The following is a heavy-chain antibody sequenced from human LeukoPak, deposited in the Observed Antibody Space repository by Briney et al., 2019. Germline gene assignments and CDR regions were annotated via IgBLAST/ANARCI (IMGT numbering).Heavy chain of an antibody. CDR1: GGTFSSYA. Sequence: SVKVSCKASGGTFSSYAISWVRQAPGQGLERMGRIIPIFGTANYAQKFQGRVTITTDESTSTAYMELSSLRSEDTAVYYCASDRTMVRGVIYWGQGTLVTVSS. V-gene: IGHV1-69*05. D-gene: IGHD3-10*01. CDR2: IIPIFGTA. J-gene: IGHJ4*02. CDR3: ASDRTMVRGVIY.